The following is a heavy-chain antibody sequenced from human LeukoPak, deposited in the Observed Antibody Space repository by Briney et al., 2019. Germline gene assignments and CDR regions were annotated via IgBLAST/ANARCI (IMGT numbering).Heavy chain of an antibody. Sequence: GGSLRLSCAASGFTFSDTWMHWVRQAPGKGRVWVSRIRSEGSDTRYAESVKGRFTISRDSAKNSLYLQMNSLRVEDKAVYYCARDRSGDDAFWNGYYTNYFVPWGQGTLVTVSS. CDR2: IRSEGSDT. CDR1: GFTFSDTW. J-gene: IGHJ5*02. CDR3: ARDRSGDDAFWNGYYTNYFVP. V-gene: IGHV3-74*01. D-gene: IGHD3-3*01.